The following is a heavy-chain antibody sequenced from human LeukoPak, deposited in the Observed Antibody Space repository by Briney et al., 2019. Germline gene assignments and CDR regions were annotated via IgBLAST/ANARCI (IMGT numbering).Heavy chain of an antibody. CDR1: GGSISSSSYY. CDR2: IYYSGST. V-gene: IGHV4-39*01. D-gene: IGHD3-22*01. CDR3: ARHRGDSYYDSSGYYNFDY. J-gene: IGHJ4*02. Sequence: PSETLSLTCTVSGGSISSSSYYWGWIRQPPGKGLEWIGSIYYSGSTYYNPSLKSRVTISVDTSKNQFSLKLSSVTAADTAVYYCARHRGDSYYDSSGYYNFDYWGQGTLVTVSS.